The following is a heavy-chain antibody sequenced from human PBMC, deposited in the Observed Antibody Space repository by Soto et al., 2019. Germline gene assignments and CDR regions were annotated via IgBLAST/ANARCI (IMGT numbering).Heavy chain of an antibody. CDR3: VRDILRIPYGSGRFDP. CDR2: ISFDGTKI. Sequence: GGSLRLSCVASGFTFRSYDMYWVRQSPGRGLEWVAMISFDGTKIHYADSVKGRFAISRDNGKNRLDLQMNSLRAEDTALYRCVRDILRIPYGSGRFDPWGLGTLVTVSS. D-gene: IGHD3-10*01. V-gene: IGHV3-33*05. CDR1: GFTFRSYD. J-gene: IGHJ5*02.